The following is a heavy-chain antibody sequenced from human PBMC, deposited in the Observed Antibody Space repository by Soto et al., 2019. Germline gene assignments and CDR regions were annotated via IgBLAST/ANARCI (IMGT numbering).Heavy chain of an antibody. CDR2: ISSSSSYT. D-gene: IGHD3-10*01. CDR1: GFTFSDYY. J-gene: IGHJ6*02. Sequence: QVQLVESGGGLVKPGGSLRLSCAASGFTFSDYYMSWIRQAPGKGLEWGSYISSSSSYTNYADSVKGRFTIYRDNAKNSRSLQMASLRAADTAVYHCASGAPTLWFGEGGQGTTVTVSS. CDR3: ASGAPTLWFGE. V-gene: IGHV3-11*05.